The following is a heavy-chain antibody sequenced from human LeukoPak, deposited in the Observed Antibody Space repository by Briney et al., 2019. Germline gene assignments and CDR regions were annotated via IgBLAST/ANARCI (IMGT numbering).Heavy chain of an antibody. CDR1: GFTFSSYA. V-gene: IGHV3-30*04. Sequence: GGSLRLSCAASGFTFSSYAMHWVRQAPGKGLEWVAVISYDGSNKYYANSVKGRFTISRDNSKNTLYLQMNSLRAEDTAVYYCARAERWLQASGSHFDYWGQGTLVTVSS. CDR3: ARAERWLQASGSHFDY. CDR2: ISYDGSNK. J-gene: IGHJ4*02. D-gene: IGHD5-24*01.